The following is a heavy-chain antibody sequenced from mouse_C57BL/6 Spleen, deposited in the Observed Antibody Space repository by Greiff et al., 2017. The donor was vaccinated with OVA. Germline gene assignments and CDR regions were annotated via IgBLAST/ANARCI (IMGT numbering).Heavy chain of an antibody. CDR3: ARGEITTVVENYYAMDY. V-gene: IGHV1-9*01. J-gene: IGHJ4*01. CDR1: GYTFTGYW. Sequence: VKVVESGAELMKPGASVKLSCKATGYTFTGYWIEWVKQRPGHGLEWIGEILPGSGSTNYNEKFKGKATFTADTSSNTAYMQLSSLTTEDSAIYYCARGEITTVVENYYAMDYWGQGTSVTVSS. D-gene: IGHD1-1*01. CDR2: ILPGSGST.